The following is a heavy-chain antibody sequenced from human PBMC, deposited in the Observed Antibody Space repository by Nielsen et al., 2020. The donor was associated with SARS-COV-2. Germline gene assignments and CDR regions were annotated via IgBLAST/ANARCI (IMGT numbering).Heavy chain of an antibody. CDR3: ARDQGGVLWFGEDY. J-gene: IGHJ4*02. Sequence: ASVKVSCKASGGTFSSYAISWVRQAPGQGLEWMGWISAYNGNTNYAQKLQGRVTMTTDTSTSTAYMELRSLRSDDTAVYYCARDQGGVLWFGEDYWGQGTLVTVSS. V-gene: IGHV1-18*01. D-gene: IGHD3-10*01. CDR1: GGTFSSYA. CDR2: ISAYNGNT.